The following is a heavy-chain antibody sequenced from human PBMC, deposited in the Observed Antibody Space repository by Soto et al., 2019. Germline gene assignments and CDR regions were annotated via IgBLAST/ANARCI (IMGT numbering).Heavy chain of an antibody. V-gene: IGHV3-23*01. CDR1: GFTFSSYA. CDR2: ISGSGGST. J-gene: IGHJ3*02. D-gene: IGHD3-9*01. CDR3: ARESDILTGYPTLSDDAFDI. Sequence: GGSLRLSCAASGFTFSSYAMSWVRQAPGKGQEWVSAISGSGGSTYYADSVKGRFTISRDNSKNTLYLQMNSLRAEDTAVYYCARESDILTGYPTLSDDAFDIWGQGTMVTVS.